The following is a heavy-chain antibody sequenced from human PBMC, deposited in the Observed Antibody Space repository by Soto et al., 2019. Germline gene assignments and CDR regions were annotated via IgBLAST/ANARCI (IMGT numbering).Heavy chain of an antibody. CDR1: GGGNLRDYR. CDR3: ARVLGVAKGAYYDYAWGPIHDAFDI. J-gene: IGHJ3*02. V-gene: IGHV1-69*13. CDR2: IIPIFGTA. Sequence: GASVKVSCKASGGGNLRDYRTTWVRRAPGQGLEWMGGIIPIFGTANYAQKFQGRVTITADESTSTAYMELSSLRSEDTAVYYCARVLGVAKGAYYDYAWGPIHDAFDIWGQGTMVTVSS. D-gene: IGHD3-16*01.